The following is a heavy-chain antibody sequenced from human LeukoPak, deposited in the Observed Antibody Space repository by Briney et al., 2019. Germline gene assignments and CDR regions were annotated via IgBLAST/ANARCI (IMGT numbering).Heavy chain of an antibody. CDR2: ISGSGGST. CDR3: AKDLGYSGYVSFDY. J-gene: IGHJ4*02. V-gene: IGHV3-23*01. CDR1: GFTFSSYA. D-gene: IGHD5-12*01. Sequence: TGGSLRLSCAASGFTFSSYAMSWLRQAPGKGLEWVSAISGSGGSTYYADSVKGRFTISRDNSKNTLYLQMNSLRAEDTAVYYCAKDLGYSGYVSFDYWGQGTLVTVSS.